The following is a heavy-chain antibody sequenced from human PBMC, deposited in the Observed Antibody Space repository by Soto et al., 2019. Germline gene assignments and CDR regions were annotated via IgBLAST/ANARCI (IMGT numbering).Heavy chain of an antibody. CDR3: ARGFYDILTGQNYYYGMDV. J-gene: IGHJ6*02. D-gene: IGHD3-9*01. V-gene: IGHV3-13*01. CDR1: GFTFSSYD. CDR2: IGTAGNT. Sequence: GGSLRLSCAASGFTFSSYDMHWVRQATGKGLEWVSAIGTAGNTYYPGSVKGRFTISKENAKNSLYLQMNSLTAEDTAVYYCARGFYDILTGQNYYYGMDVWGQGTTVTVSS.